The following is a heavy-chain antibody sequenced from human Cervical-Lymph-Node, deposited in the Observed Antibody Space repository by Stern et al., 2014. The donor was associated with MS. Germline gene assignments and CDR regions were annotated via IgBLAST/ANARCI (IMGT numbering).Heavy chain of an antibody. Sequence: VQLLESGPGLVKPSQTLSLTCTVSGGSISSVGYYWSWIRQHPGKGLEWIGYISYSGDTYSNPSLESRLTISVDTSKNQFSLKLLSVTAADTAVYYCARGGERYIYYYGMDVWGQGTTVTVSS. V-gene: IGHV4-31*03. J-gene: IGHJ6*02. CDR3: ARGGERYIYYYGMDV. CDR2: ISYSGDT. CDR1: GGSISSVGYY. D-gene: IGHD3-16*01.